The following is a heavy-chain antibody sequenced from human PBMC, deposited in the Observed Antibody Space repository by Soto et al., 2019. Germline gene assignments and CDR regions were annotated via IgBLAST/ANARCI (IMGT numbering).Heavy chain of an antibody. J-gene: IGHJ4*02. CDR1: GYTFTGYY. CDR2: INPNSGGT. Sequence: ASVKVSCKASGYTFTGYYMHWVRQAPGQGLEWMGWINPNSGGTNYAQKFQGWVTMTRDTSISTAYMELSRLRSDDTAVYYCARDIAQWLAGFDYWGQGTLVTVSS. V-gene: IGHV1-2*04. D-gene: IGHD6-19*01. CDR3: ARDIAQWLAGFDY.